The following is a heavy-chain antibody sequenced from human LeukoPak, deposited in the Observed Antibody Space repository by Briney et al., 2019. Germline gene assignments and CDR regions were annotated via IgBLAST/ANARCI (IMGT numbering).Heavy chain of an antibody. V-gene: IGHV3-23*01. CDR1: GFNFRGQA. J-gene: IGHJ4*02. D-gene: IGHD3-10*01. CDR3: AKIPSAGISVLGY. CDR2: ITGRGETT. Sequence: PGGSLRLSCAASGFNFRGQAMSWVRQGPGKGLEWVAGITGRGETTYYADSVKGRFTISRDNSKNTLYLQMTSLRAEDTAVYYCAKIPSAGISVLGYWGQGTLVTVSS.